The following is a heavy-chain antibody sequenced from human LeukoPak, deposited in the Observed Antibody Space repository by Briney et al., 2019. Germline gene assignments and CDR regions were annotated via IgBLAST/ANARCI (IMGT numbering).Heavy chain of an antibody. V-gene: IGHV4-59*01. CDR3: ASLANWNYVY. CDR2: IYYSGST. CDR1: GGSISSYS. D-gene: IGHD1-7*01. Sequence: SETLSLTCTVSGGSISSYSWSWIRQPPGKGLEWIGYIYYSGSTNYNPSLKSRVAMSVDTSKNQFSLKLNSVTAADTAVYYCASLANWNYVYWGQGTLVTVSS. J-gene: IGHJ4*02.